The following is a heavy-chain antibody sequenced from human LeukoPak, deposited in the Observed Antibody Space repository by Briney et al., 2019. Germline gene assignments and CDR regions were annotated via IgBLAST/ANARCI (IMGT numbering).Heavy chain of an antibody. D-gene: IGHD5-24*01. CDR2: ISGSGGST. CDR3: AKDVTSSTIYYYYYGMDV. V-gene: IGHV3-23*01. J-gene: IGHJ6*02. CDR1: GFTFSSYA. Sequence: GGSLRLSCAASGFTFSSYAMSWVRQAPGKGLEWVSAISGSGGSTYYADSVKGRFTISRDSSKNTLYLQMNSLRAEDTAVYYCAKDVTSSTIYYYYYGMDVWGQGTTVTVSS.